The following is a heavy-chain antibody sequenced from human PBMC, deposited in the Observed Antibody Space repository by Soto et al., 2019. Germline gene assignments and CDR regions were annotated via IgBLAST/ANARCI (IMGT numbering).Heavy chain of an antibody. Sequence: EVQLVESGGGLVQPGGSLRLSFAASGFTFSTYWMSWARHAPGKGLEWVAHINYDGSTNYHVDSVKGRFTISRANARNSLYLQMNRLRAEDTAVYYCARDKSCAIDYCAPGTLVIVSS. CDR1: GFTFSTYW. CDR3: ARDKSCAIDY. V-gene: IGHV3-7*01. J-gene: IGHJ4*01. D-gene: IGHD2-15*01. CDR2: INYDGSTN.